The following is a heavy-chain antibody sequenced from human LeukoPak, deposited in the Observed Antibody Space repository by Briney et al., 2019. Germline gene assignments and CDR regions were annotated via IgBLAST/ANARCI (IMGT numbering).Heavy chain of an antibody. CDR3: AKLYMGVVPAAAGSYFDY. V-gene: IGHV3-23*01. D-gene: IGHD2-2*01. J-gene: IGHJ4*02. CDR2: ISGSGGST. CDR1: GFTFSSYA. Sequence: GGSLRLSCAASGFTFSSYAMSWVRQAPGKGLEWVSAISGSGGSTYYADSVKGRFTISRDSSKNTLYLQMNSLRAEDTAVYYCAKLYMGVVPAAAGSYFDYWGQGTLVTVSS.